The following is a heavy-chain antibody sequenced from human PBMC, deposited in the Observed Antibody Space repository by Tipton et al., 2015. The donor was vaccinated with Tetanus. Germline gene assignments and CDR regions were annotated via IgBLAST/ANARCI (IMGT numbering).Heavy chain of an antibody. CDR1: GGSFSLYY. J-gene: IGHJ4*02. CDR3: ARESITIFGVVSIDY. CDR2: IYHSGTT. Sequence: TLSLTCTVSGGSFSLYYWNWVRQSPGKGLEWIGEIYHSGTTNYNPSLKSRVTMSVDNSKNQFSLKLNSVTAADTAVYYRARESITIFGVVSIDYWGQGTLVTVSS. D-gene: IGHD3-3*01. V-gene: IGHV4-34*01.